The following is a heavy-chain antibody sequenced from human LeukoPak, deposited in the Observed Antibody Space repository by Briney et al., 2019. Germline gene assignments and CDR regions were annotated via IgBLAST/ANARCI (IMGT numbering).Heavy chain of an antibody. D-gene: IGHD3-10*01. Sequence: GASVKVSCKASGHIFSSYAINWVRQAPGQGLEWMGWINTNTENPTYAQEFTGRFVFSLNASVSTAYLQISSLKAEDTAVYYCARPPRRVLRGFIDPGDYWGQGTLVTVSS. V-gene: IGHV7-4-1*02. CDR2: INTNTENP. CDR3: ARPPRRVLRGFIDPGDY. CDR1: GHIFSSYA. J-gene: IGHJ4*02.